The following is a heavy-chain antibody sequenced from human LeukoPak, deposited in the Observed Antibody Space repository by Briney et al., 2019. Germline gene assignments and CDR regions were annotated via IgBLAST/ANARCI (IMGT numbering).Heavy chain of an antibody. D-gene: IGHD2-15*01. CDR3: ARHRYCSGGRCERWGAFDI. Sequence: ASVKVSCKASDYTFTKYGVSWVRQAPGQGLEWMGWISVYNGNTNYVQKFQGRVTMTTDTSTSTAYMELRSLRSDDTAVYYCARHRYCSGGRCERWGAFDIWGQGTMVTVSS. CDR1: DYTFTKYG. V-gene: IGHV1-18*01. J-gene: IGHJ3*02. CDR2: ISVYNGNT.